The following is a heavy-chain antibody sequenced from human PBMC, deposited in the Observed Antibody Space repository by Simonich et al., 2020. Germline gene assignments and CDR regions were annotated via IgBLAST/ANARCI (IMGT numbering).Heavy chain of an antibody. V-gene: IGHV1-2*02. Sequence: QVQLVQSGAEVKKPGASVKVSCKASGYTFTGSYMHWVRQAPGQGLEWMGWINPNRGGTNYAQNFQGRVTMTREKSISTAYMELGRLRSDDTAVYYCARSSDLLNWNDGPYYWGQGTLVTVSS. D-gene: IGHD1-1*01. CDR1: GYTFTGSY. J-gene: IGHJ4*02. CDR3: ARSSDLLNWNDGPYY. CDR2: INPNRGGT.